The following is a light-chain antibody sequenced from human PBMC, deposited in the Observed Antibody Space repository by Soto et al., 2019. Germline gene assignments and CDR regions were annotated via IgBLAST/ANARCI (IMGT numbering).Light chain of an antibody. Sequence: QPVLTQPPSASASLGASVTLTCTLSSGYSNYKVDWYQQRPGKGPRFVMRVGTGGIVGSKGDGIPDRFSVLGSGLNRYLTIKNIQEEDESDYHCGADHGSGNNFVLVFGGGPSSPS. CDR2: VGTGGIVG. CDR1: SGYSNYK. V-gene: IGLV9-49*01. J-gene: IGLJ2*01. CDR3: GADHGSGNNFVLV.